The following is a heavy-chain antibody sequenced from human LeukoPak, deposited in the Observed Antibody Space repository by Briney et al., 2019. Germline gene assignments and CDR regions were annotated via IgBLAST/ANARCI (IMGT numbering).Heavy chain of an antibody. CDR2: INWNGGST. D-gene: IGHD3-22*01. Sequence: PGGSLRLSCAASGFTFDDYGMSWVRQAPGKGLEWVSGINWNGGSTGYADSVKGRFTISGDNAKNSLYLQMNSLRAEDTAVYYCARDFYDTSGYYYDYWGQGTLVTVSS. J-gene: IGHJ4*02. CDR1: GFTFDDYG. CDR3: ARDFYDTSGYYYDY. V-gene: IGHV3-20*04.